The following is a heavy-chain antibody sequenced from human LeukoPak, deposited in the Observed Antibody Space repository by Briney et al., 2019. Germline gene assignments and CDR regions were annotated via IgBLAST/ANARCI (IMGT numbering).Heavy chain of an antibody. Sequence: GGSPRLSCAASGFTFKNYAMYWVRQAPGKGPEWVSAIIESGESTYYTDSVKGRFTISRDNSKNTLYLQMNSLRAEDTAFYYCAKGSAQYYFDSWGQGTLVTVSS. CDR1: GFTFKNYA. CDR2: IIESGEST. D-gene: IGHD3-10*01. V-gene: IGHV3-23*01. CDR3: AKGSAQYYFDS. J-gene: IGHJ4*02.